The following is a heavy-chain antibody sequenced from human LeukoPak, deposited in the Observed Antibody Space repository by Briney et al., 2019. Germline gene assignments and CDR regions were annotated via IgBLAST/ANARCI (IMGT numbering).Heavy chain of an antibody. D-gene: IGHD1-26*01. CDR1: GFTFSNYA. CDR2: VSGGGSST. Sequence: GGSLRLSCVASGFTFSNYAMNWVRQAPGKGLEWVSGVSGGGSSTYYADSVKGRFTISRDNSKNTLYLQMNSLRAEDTAVYYCAKDRSESYFYFDFWGQGTLVTVSS. CDR3: AKDRSESYFYFDF. V-gene: IGHV3-23*01. J-gene: IGHJ4*02.